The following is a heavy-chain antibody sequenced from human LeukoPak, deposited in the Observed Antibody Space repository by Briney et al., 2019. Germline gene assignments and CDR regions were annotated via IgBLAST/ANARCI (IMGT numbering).Heavy chain of an antibody. D-gene: IGHD6-13*01. CDR2: INHDGSEV. CDR1: EFTFTSYW. J-gene: IGHJ4*02. V-gene: IGHV3-7*02. CDR3: ARLLNAAAGTIFKKYYFDY. Sequence: GGSLRLSCAASEFTFTSYWMSWVRQAPGKGLEWLANINHDGSEVYYVDSVKGRFTISRDNAKNSLFLQMNSLRVEDTAVYYCARLLNAAAGTIFKKYYFDYWGQGTLVTVSS.